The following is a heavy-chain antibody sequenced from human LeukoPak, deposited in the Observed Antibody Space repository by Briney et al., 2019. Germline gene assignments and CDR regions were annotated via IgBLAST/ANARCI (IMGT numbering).Heavy chain of an antibody. V-gene: IGHV3-9*03. CDR3: AKSQTNMITFGGVIGPFGY. J-gene: IGHJ4*02. D-gene: IGHD3-16*02. CDR2: ISWNSGSI. CDR1: GFTFDDYA. Sequence: GGSLRLSCAASGFTFDDYAMHWVRQAPGKGLEWVSGISWNSGSIGYADSVKGRFTISRDNAKNSLYLQMNSLRAEDMALYYCAKSQTNMITFGGVIGPFGYWGQGTLVTVSS.